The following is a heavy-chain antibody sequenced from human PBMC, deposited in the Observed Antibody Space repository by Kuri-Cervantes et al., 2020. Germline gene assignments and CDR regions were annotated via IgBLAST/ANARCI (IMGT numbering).Heavy chain of an antibody. J-gene: IGHJ5*02. D-gene: IGHD1-20*01. Sequence: KVSCKGSGYSFTSYWIGWVRQMPGKGLEWMTIIYPGDSDTRYSPSFQGQVTISADKSISTAYLQWSSLKASDTAMYYCARHGITGTTGSYWFDPWGQGTLVTVSS. V-gene: IGHV5-51*01. CDR2: IYPGDSDT. CDR1: GYSFTSYW. CDR3: ARHGITGTTGSYWFDP.